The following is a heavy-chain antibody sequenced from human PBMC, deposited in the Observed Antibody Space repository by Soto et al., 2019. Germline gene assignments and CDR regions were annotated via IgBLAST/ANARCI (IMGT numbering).Heavy chain of an antibody. CDR3: AILGGLTVDYYYGMDV. CDR2: IYSSGST. CDR1: GGSISNSY. V-gene: IGHV4-59*08. D-gene: IGHD3-16*01. J-gene: IGHJ6*02. Sequence: SETLSLTCTVSGGSISNSYWSWIRQSPEKGLEWIGYIYSSGSTNYNPSLNSRVTISVDTSKNQFSLKLSSLSAADTAVYYCAILGGLTVDYYYGMDVWGQGTTVTVSS.